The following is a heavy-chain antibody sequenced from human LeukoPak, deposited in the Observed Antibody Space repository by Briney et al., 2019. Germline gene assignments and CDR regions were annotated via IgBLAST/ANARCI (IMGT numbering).Heavy chain of an antibody. D-gene: IGHD2-21*01. CDR2: ISSFSGTI. CDR1: GITFSSYS. J-gene: IGHJ5*02. Sequence: GGSLRLSCVASGITFSSYSMNWVRQAPGKGLEWVSYISSFSGTINYADSVKGRFTISRDNAKNSLYLQMNSLRAEDTAVYYCAREGKGAIFSWFDPWGQGTLVTVSS. CDR3: AREGKGAIFSWFDP. V-gene: IGHV3-48*01.